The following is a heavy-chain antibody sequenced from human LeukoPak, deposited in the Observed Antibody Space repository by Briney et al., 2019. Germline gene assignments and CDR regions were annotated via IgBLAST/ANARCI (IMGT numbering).Heavy chain of an antibody. CDR2: ISSSSSYI. CDR3: KAQPEVDTAMVSSPFDY. V-gene: IGHV3-21*01. J-gene: IGHJ4*02. CDR1: GFTFDDYA. D-gene: IGHD5-18*01. Sequence: SLRLSCAASGFTFDDYAMHWVRQAPGKGLEWVSSISSSSSYIYYADSVKGRFTISRDNAKNSLYLQMNSLRAEDTAVYYCKAQPEVDTAMVSSPFDYWGQGTLVTVSS.